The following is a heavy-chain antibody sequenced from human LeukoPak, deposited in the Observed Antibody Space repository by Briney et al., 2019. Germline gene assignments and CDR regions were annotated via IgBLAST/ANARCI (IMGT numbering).Heavy chain of an antibody. Sequence: GGSLRLSCAASGFTVSSNYMSWVRQAPGKGLEWVSDIYSGGSTYYADSVKGRFTISRDNSKNTLYLQMNSLRAEDTAVYYCARASANWNRPTAYYYYYMDVWGKGTTVTVSS. CDR1: GFTVSSNY. J-gene: IGHJ6*03. D-gene: IGHD1-1*01. CDR3: ARASANWNRPTAYYYYYMDV. V-gene: IGHV3-66*02. CDR2: IYSGGST.